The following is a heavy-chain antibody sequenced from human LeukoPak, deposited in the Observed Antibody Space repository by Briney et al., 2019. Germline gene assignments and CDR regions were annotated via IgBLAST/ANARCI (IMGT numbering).Heavy chain of an antibody. CDR2: ISGSADNT. D-gene: IGHD3-10*01. CDR1: GFTLSSYA. CDR3: AKDRVSRAYYYYGMDV. J-gene: IGHJ6*02. V-gene: IGHV3-23*01. Sequence: PGGSLRLSCTASGFTLSSYAMSWVRQAPGEGLEWVSTISGSADNTNYAEAVKGRFTISRDNSKNTMYLQMNSLRAEDTAVYYCAKDRVSRAYYYYGMDVWGQGTTVTVSS.